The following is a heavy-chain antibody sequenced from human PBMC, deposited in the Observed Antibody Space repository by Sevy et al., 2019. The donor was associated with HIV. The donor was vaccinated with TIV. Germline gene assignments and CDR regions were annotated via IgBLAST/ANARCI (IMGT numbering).Heavy chain of an antibody. CDR2: IKRDGSEK. D-gene: IGHD1-26*01. J-gene: IGHJ6*02. CDR1: RFTFSNFW. CDR3: ARDCNSASCLWGMDV. V-gene: IGHV3-7*03. Sequence: GGSLRLSCVASRFTFSNFWMSWVRQAPGKGLEWVANIKRDGSEKYYVASVKGRFTISRDNAKTSLYLQMNSLRVEDTAVYYCARDCNSASCLWGMDVWGQGTMVTVSS.